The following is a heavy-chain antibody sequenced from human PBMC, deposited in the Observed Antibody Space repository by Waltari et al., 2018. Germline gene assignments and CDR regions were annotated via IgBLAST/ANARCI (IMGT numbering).Heavy chain of an antibody. Sequence: QVQLVQSGAEVKKPGSSVKVSCKASGCTFSSYTISWVRQAPGQGLEWMGRIIPILGIANYAQKFQGRVTITPDKSTSTAYMELSSLRSEDTAVYYCATPGGYGDPGHNWFDPWGQGTLVTVSS. V-gene: IGHV1-69*02. J-gene: IGHJ5*02. D-gene: IGHD4-17*01. CDR1: GCTFSSYT. CDR2: IIPILGIA. CDR3: ATPGGYGDPGHNWFDP.